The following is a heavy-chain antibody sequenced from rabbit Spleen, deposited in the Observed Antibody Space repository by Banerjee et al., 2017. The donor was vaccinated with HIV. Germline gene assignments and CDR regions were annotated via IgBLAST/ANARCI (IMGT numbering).Heavy chain of an antibody. Sequence: QSLEESGGGLVKPEGSLTLTCTASGFSFSSRYYMCWVRQAPGKGLEWIGCIGFGSTGNTYYASWAKGRFTISKTSSTTVTLQMTSLTVADTATYFCARDAAGREDFNLWGPGTLVTVS. CDR2: IGFGSTGNT. CDR3: ARDAAGREDFNL. J-gene: IGHJ4*01. CDR1: GFSFSSRYY. D-gene: IGHD4-2*01. V-gene: IGHV1S40*01.